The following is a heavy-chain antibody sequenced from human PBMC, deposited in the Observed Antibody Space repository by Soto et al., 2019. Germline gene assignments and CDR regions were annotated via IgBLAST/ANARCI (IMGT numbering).Heavy chain of an antibody. CDR2: VNPVNGNT. V-gene: IGHV1-3*01. CDR3: ASRNYGDLDYGLDV. CDR1: GYTFTSYS. D-gene: IGHD4-17*01. J-gene: IGHJ6*01. Sequence: QVQLVQSGAEVEKPGASVKVSCKASGYTFTSYSIQWVRQAPGQRPEWMGWVNPVNGNTKYSQKFQDRVTFTRDTSAMIVYMELSRLRSEDTAVYYCASRNYGDLDYGLDVW.